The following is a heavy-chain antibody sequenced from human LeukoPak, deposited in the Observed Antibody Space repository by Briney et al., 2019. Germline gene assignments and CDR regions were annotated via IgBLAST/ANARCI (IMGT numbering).Heavy chain of an antibody. V-gene: IGHV3-30-3*01. Sequence: GESLRLSCAASGFTLRSYAMQWVREAPGKGGEGGAVISYDGSNKYYAESVKGRFTISRDNSKNTLYLQMNSLRAEDTAVYYCARGASYDFWSGTGYSGQGTLVTVSS. CDR2: ISYDGSNK. D-gene: IGHD3-3*01. CDR3: ARGASYDFWSGTGY. J-gene: IGHJ4*02. CDR1: GFTLRSYA.